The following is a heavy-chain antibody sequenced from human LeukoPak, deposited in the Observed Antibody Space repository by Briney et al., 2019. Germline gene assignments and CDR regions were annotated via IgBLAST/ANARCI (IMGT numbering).Heavy chain of an antibody. CDR1: GGSISSGDYY. Sequence: PSETLSLTCAISGGSISSGDYYWTWIRQAPGKGLEWIGYIYYSETTDYNPSLQSRAIISLDTSKNQVSLKLTSVTAADTAVYYCARGGEGADSYGPHYFDFWGQGTLAVVSS. V-gene: IGHV4-30-4*01. D-gene: IGHD3-10*01. CDR3: ARGGEGADSYGPHYFDF. J-gene: IGHJ4*02. CDR2: IYYSETT.